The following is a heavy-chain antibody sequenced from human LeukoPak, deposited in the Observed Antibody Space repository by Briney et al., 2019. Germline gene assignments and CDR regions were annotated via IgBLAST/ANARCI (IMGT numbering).Heavy chain of an antibody. CDR3: ARRGVTYYYGSGSYSISRNFDY. Sequence: SETLSLTCAVYGGSFSGYYWSWLRQPPGKGLEWIGEINHSGSTNYNPSLKSRVTISVDTSKNQFSLKLSSVPAADPAVYYCARRGVTYYYGSGSYSISRNFDYWGQGTLVTVSS. D-gene: IGHD3-10*01. CDR1: GGSFSGYY. CDR2: INHSGST. V-gene: IGHV4-34*01. J-gene: IGHJ4*02.